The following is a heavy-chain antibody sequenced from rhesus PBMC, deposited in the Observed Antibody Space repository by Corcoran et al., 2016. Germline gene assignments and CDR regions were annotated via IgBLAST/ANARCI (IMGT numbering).Heavy chain of an antibody. J-gene: IGHJ2*01. CDR3: ARVTYYCGCYYYPRLYFDP. D-gene: IGHD3-16*01. Sequence: QVTLKESGPALVKPTQTLTLTCTFSGFSISTTGTGVGWIRQPPGKALEWLVRIYWNESKYHPTLLHITPPLSKYPSKNHVVLTMTHFDPVDTATYFCARVTYYCGCYYYPRLYFDPWGPGTPITISS. CDR1: GFSISTTGTG. V-gene: IGHV2-95*01. CDR2: IYWNESK.